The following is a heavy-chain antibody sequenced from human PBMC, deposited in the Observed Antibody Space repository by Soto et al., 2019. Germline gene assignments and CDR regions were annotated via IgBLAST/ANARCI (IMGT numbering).Heavy chain of an antibody. CDR2: IIPVLGTP. V-gene: IGHV1-69*01. CDR3: ASSAGLDHLLNYYGLNV. Sequence: QVLLVQSSAEVKKPGSSVKVSCKASGGTITSTAFSWVRQAPVQGLEWMGGIIPVLGTPNYAQKFQARLTVTADASTTTVHMELSSLRSDDTAVYYCASSAGLDHLLNYYGLNVWGQGTTVTVSS. CDR1: GGTITSTA. D-gene: IGHD6-13*01. J-gene: IGHJ6*02.